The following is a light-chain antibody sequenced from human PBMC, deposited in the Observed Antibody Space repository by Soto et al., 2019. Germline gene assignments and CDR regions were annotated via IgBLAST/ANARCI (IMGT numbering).Light chain of an antibody. CDR3: QRYGCSIT. CDR2: GAP. CDR1: QSVSSTY. V-gene: IGKV3-20*01. J-gene: IGKJ5*01. Sequence: EIVLTQSPGTLSLSPGDGATLSCRASQSVSSTYFAWYQQKPGQAPRLLIYGAPSRATGIPDRSSGSGSGADFTLTISRLEPEDVAVYYCQRYGCSITFGQGTRLEIE.